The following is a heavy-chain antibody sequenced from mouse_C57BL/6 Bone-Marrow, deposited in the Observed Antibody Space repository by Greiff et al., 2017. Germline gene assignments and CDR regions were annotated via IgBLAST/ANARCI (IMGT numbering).Heavy chain of an antibody. CDR1: GYTLTNYW. CDR2: IYLGGGYT. J-gene: IGHJ4*01. CDR3: AREGSYCAMDV. V-gene: IGHV1-63*01. Sequence: QVQLQQSGAELVRPGTSVKMSCKAAGYTLTNYWLGWAKQRPGHGLVAIGDIYLGGGYTNYNEKFKGKATPTAVKSSSTAYMQFGSLTSEDSAIYYCAREGSYCAMDVWGPGTSVTVSS.